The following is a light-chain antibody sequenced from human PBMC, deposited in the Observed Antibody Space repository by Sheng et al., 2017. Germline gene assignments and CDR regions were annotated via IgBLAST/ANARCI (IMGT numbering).Light chain of an antibody. CDR3: QQTYSTVWA. J-gene: IGKJ1*01. V-gene: IGKV1-5*03. CDR2: KAS. CDR1: QSISSW. Sequence: DIKMTQSPSTLSASVGDRVTITCRASQSISSWLAWYQQKPGKAPKSLIYKASSLESGVPSRFSGSGSGTEFTLTISSLQPDDFATYYCQQTYSTVWAFGQGTKV.